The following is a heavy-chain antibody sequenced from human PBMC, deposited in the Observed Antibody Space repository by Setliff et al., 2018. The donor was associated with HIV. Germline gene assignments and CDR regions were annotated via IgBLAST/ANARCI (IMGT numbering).Heavy chain of an antibody. Sequence: SETLSLTCTVSGGSISSGSYYRSWIRQPAGKGLEWIGHMYTAGSTYYNPSLKSRVTISIDRPKNQFSLKLSSVTAADTAVYYCARVEATVRGATYGMDVWGQGTTVTVSS. V-gene: IGHV4-61*09. J-gene: IGHJ6*02. CDR1: GGSISSGSYY. D-gene: IGHD3-10*01. CDR2: MYTAGST. CDR3: ARVEATVRGATYGMDV.